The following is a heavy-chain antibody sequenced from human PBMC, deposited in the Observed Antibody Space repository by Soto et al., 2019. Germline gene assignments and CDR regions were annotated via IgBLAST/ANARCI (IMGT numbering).Heavy chain of an antibody. J-gene: IGHJ4*02. CDR1: GYTFTSSG. CDR2: ISAYNGNT. D-gene: IGHD3-22*01. V-gene: IGHV1-18*01. Sequence: QVQLVQSGAEVKKPGASVKVSCKASGYTFTSSGISWVRQAPGQGLEWMGWISAYNGNTNYAQKLQGRVTMTTDTSTSTACMELRGLRADDTAVYYWDRDYYSGAGGAYWGQGTLVTVSS. CDR3: DRDYYSGAGGAY.